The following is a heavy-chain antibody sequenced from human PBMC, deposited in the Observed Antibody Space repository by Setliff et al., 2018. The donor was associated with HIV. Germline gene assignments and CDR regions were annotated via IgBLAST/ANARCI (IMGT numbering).Heavy chain of an antibody. CDR2: ISASGNT. CDR1: GPPIGIGSYC. CDR3: ASSLYSSSSFDY. J-gene: IGHJ4*02. D-gene: IGHD6-6*01. V-gene: IGHV4-61*09. Sequence: SETLSLTCTVSGPPIGIGSYCWTWIRQPAGRGLEWIAHISASGNTKYNPTLQSRVTIAVDRSKNQFSLKLSSATAADTAVYYCASSLYSSSSFDYWGQGMLVTVSS.